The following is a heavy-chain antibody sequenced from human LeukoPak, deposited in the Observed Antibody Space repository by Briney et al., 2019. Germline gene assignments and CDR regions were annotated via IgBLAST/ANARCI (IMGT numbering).Heavy chain of an antibody. Sequence: QTGGSLRLSFAASGFTFSSYCMTWVRQAPGKGLEWVANINNDGSEQSYVDSVKGRFTISRDNAKNSLYLQVNSLRAEDTAVYYCARHNVLSFDYWGQGTLVTVSS. CDR3: ARHNVLSFDY. J-gene: IGHJ4*02. D-gene: IGHD2-8*01. CDR1: GFTFSSYC. CDR2: INNDGSEQ. V-gene: IGHV3-7*05.